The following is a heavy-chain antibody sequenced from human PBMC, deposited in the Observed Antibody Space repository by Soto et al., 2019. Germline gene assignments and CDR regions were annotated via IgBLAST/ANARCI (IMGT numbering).Heavy chain of an antibody. J-gene: IGHJ4*02. D-gene: IGHD1-1*01. CDR2: ISEGGGTP. Sequence: PGGSLRLSCAASGFTFSAFAMSWVRQAPGKGLEWVSTISEGGGTPFYADSVKGRFTISRDNSQNTLHLQMTTLRAEDTAAYFCAKRHRYHFAFWGQGSLVPVSS. CDR3: AKRHRYHFAF. CDR1: GFTFSAFA. V-gene: IGHV3-23*01.